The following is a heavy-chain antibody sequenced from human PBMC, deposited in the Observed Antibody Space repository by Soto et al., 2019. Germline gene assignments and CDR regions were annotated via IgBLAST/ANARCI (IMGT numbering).Heavy chain of an antibody. Sequence: QITLKESGPPLVKPTQTLTLTCSFSGFSLSTRGVGVGWIRQPPGKALEWLALIFWDDDKWYSPSLRSRLTITADTSKNQLVLTITNMDPVDTATYYCAHRSRGYAYYFDQWGQGTLVTVSS. CDR1: GFSLSTRGVG. D-gene: IGHD5-12*01. CDR2: IFWDDDK. CDR3: AHRSRGYAYYFDQ. V-gene: IGHV2-5*02. J-gene: IGHJ4*02.